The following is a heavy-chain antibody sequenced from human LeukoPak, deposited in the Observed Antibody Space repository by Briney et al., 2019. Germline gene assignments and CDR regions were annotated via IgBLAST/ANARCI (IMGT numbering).Heavy chain of an antibody. J-gene: IGHJ4*02. CDR1: GFTFGSYA. CDR2: ISGSGGST. V-gene: IGHV3-23*01. D-gene: IGHD6-13*01. CDR3: AKDYRGVAAAGALGYFDY. Sequence: PGGSLRLSCAASGFTFGSYAMSWVRQAPGKGLEWVSAISGSGGSTYYADSVKGRFTISRDNSKNTLYLQMNSLRAEDTAVYYCAKDYRGVAAAGALGYFDYWGQGTLVTVSS.